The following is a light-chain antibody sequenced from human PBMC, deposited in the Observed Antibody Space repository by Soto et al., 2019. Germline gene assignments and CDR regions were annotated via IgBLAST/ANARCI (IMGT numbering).Light chain of an antibody. V-gene: IGKV3-11*01. CDR2: DAS. CDR3: QQRRNWPIT. J-gene: IGKJ5*01. Sequence: EIVLTQSPATLSLSPGDRATLSCRASQSVSNYVDGYQQKRGQAPRLLIYDASNRGTVIPVRNSGSGSGTDVTLTISSLEPEDFAVYYCQQRRNWPITVGQGTRLEIK. CDR1: QSVSNY.